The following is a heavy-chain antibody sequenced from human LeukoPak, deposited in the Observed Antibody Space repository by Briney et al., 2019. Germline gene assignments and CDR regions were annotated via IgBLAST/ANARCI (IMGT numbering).Heavy chain of an antibody. CDR2: ISYDGSNK. D-gene: IGHD3-10*01. V-gene: IGHV3-30*18. Sequence: PGGSLRLSCAGSGFTFSSYGMHWVRQAPGKGLEWVAVISYDGSNKYYADSVKGRFTISRDNSKNTLYLQMNSLRAEDTAVYYCAKVTMVRGVTQSGDYWGQGTLVTVSS. J-gene: IGHJ4*02. CDR3: AKVTMVRGVTQSGDY. CDR1: GFTFSSYG.